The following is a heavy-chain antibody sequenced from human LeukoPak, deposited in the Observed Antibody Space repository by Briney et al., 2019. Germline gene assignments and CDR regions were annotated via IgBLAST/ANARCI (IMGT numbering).Heavy chain of an antibody. D-gene: IGHD2-15*01. V-gene: IGHV4-59*01. CDR3: AREDCSGDGCYSFDY. J-gene: IGHJ4*02. CDR1: GGSISSYY. Sequence: PSETLSLTCTVSGGSISSYYWSWIRKPPGKGLEWIGYIYYSGSTNYNPSLKSRVTISVDTSKNQFSLKLSSVTAADTAVYYCAREDCSGDGCYSFDYWGQGTLVTVFS. CDR2: IYYSGST.